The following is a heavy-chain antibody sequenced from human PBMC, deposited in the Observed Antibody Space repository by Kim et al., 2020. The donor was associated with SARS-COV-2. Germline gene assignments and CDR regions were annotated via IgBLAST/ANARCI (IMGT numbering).Heavy chain of an antibody. J-gene: IGHJ3*02. D-gene: IGHD3-3*01. Sequence: SETLSLTCTVSGGSISSGGYYWSWIRQHPGKGLEWIGCIYYSGSTYYNPSLKSRVTISVDTSKNQFSLKLSSVTAADTAVYYCASAGRGIGVYAFDIWGQGTMVTVSS. CDR3: ASAGRGIGVYAFDI. V-gene: IGHV4-31*03. CDR2: IYYSGST. CDR1: GGSISSGGYY.